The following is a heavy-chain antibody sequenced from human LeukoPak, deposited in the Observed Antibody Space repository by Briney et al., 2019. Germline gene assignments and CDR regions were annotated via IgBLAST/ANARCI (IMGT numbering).Heavy chain of an antibody. CDR2: VNGRGYST. D-gene: IGHD2-2*01. Sequence: GGSLRLSCAASGFTFSSYAMSWACQAPGKGLEWVSAVNGRGYSTYYADSVKGRFTISRDNSKNTVFLQMSSLRVEDTAVYYCANLGSSELRVPASQGNWGQGTLVTVSS. V-gene: IGHV3-23*01. CDR1: GFTFSSYA. J-gene: IGHJ4*02. CDR3: ANLGSSELRVPASQGN.